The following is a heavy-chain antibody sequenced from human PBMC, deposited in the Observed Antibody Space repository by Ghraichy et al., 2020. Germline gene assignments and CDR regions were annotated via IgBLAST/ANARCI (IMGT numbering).Heavy chain of an antibody. CDR1: GGTFSSYA. J-gene: IGHJ6*03. CDR2: IIPIFGTA. V-gene: IGHV1-69*13. Sequence: SVKVSCKASGGTFSSYAISWVRQAPGQGLEWMGGIIPIFGTANYAQKFQGRVTITADESTSTAYMELSSLRSEDTAVYYWARQKGYYYYMDVWGKGTTVTVSS. CDR3: ARQKGYYYYMDV.